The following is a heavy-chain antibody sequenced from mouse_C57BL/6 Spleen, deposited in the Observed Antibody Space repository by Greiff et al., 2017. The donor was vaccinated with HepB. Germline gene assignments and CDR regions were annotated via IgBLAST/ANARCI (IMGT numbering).Heavy chain of an antibody. CDR3: TGIYYGYDGRNYFDY. CDR1: GFTFSNYW. Sequence: EVQLVESGGGLVQPGGSMKLSCVASGFTFSNYWMNWVRQSPEKGLEWVAQIRLKSDNYATHYAESVKGRFTISRDDSKSSVYLQMNNLRAEDTGIYYCTGIYYGYDGRNYFDYWGQGTTLTVSS. CDR2: IRLKSDNYAT. V-gene: IGHV6-3*01. D-gene: IGHD2-2*01. J-gene: IGHJ2*01.